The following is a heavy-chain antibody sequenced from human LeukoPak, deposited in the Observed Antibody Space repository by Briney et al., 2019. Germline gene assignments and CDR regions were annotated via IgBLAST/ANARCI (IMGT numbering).Heavy chain of an antibody. CDR1: GGSFSGYY. Sequence: PSETLSLTCAVYGGSFSGYYWSWIRQPPGKGLEWIGEINHSGSTNYNPSLKSRVTISVDTSKNQFSLKLSSVTAADTAVYYCARGSGSPADFDYWGQGTLVTVSS. D-gene: IGHD1-26*01. J-gene: IGHJ4*02. V-gene: IGHV4-34*01. CDR2: INHSGST. CDR3: ARGSGSPADFDY.